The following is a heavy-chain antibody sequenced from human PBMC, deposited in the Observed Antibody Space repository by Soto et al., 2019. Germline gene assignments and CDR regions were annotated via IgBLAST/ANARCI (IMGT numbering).Heavy chain of an antibody. CDR3: ARAERSSGWTHDY. J-gene: IGHJ4*02. D-gene: IGHD6-19*01. Sequence: QVQLQESGPGLVKPSETLSLTCTVSGGSISSYYWSWIRQPPGKGLEWIGYIYYSGSTNYNPSLKSRVTISVDTSKNQFSLKLSSVTAADTAVYYCARAERSSGWTHDYWGQGTLVTVSS. CDR1: GGSISSYY. V-gene: IGHV4-59*01. CDR2: IYYSGST.